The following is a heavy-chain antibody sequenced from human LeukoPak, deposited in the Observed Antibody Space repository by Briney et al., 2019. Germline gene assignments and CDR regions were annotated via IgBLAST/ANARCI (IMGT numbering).Heavy chain of an antibody. Sequence: SETLSLTCTVSGGSISSYYWSWIRQPPGKGLEWIGNIYYSGSTNYNPSLKSRVTISVDTSKNQFSLKLSSVTAADTAVYYCARDLSGYSSGWYCWFDPWGQGTLVTVSS. CDR2: IYYSGST. J-gene: IGHJ5*02. CDR3: ARDLSGYSSGWYCWFDP. CDR1: GGSISSYY. V-gene: IGHV4-59*12. D-gene: IGHD6-19*01.